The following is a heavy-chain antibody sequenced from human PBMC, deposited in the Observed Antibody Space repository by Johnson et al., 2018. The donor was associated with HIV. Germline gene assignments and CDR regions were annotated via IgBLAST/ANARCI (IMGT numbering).Heavy chain of an antibody. Sequence: MQLVESGGGLIQRGGSLRLSCVASDFSVSKNYMSWVRQAPGKGLEWVSVIHGGGSVLYAESVRGRFTISRDNSKNTLYLQMNSLRAEDTAVYYCARVWLLGAFDIWGQGTMVTVSS. CDR2: IHGGGSV. V-gene: IGHV3-53*01. CDR1: DFSVSKNY. CDR3: ARVWLLGAFDI. D-gene: IGHD3-16*01. J-gene: IGHJ3*02.